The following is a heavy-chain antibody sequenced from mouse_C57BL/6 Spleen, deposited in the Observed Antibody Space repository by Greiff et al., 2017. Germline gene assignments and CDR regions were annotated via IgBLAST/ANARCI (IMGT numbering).Heavy chain of an antibody. D-gene: IGHD1-1*01. CDR3: TQGKITTVVAEY. V-gene: IGHV14-4*01. CDR1: GFNIKDDY. J-gene: IGHJ3*01. CDR2: IDPENGDT. Sequence: VQLQESGAELVRPGASVKLSCTASGFNIKDDYMHWVKQRPEQGLEWIGWIDPENGDTEYASKFQGKATITADTSSNTAYLQLSSLTSEDTAVYYCTQGKITTVVAEYWGQGTLVTVSA.